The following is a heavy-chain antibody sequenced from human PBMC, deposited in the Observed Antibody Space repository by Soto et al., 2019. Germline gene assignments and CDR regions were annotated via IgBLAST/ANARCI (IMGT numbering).Heavy chain of an antibody. D-gene: IGHD3-10*01. V-gene: IGHV4-59*01. CDR1: GGSIISYY. Sequence: SETLSLTCTVSGGSIISYYWSWTLQPPGKGLEWIGYIYYSGSTNYNPSLKSRVTISVDTSKNQFSLKLSSVTAADTAVYYCAKSAQWCMYYYYRLAVSGQRTTVPVAS. CDR2: IYYSGST. CDR3: AKSAQWCMYYYYRLAV. J-gene: IGHJ6*02.